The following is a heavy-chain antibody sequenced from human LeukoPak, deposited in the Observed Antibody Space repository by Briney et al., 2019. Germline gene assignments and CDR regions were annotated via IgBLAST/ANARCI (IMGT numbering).Heavy chain of an antibody. CDR3: ARVGYYYDSSGPLRY. D-gene: IGHD3-22*01. CDR2: ISSSGSTI. J-gene: IGHJ4*02. CDR1: GFTISDYY. V-gene: IGHV3-11*01. Sequence: GGSLRLSCAASGFTISDYYMSWIRQAPGKGLEWVSYISSSGSTIYYADSVKGRFTISRDNAKNSLYLQMNSLRAEDTAVYYCARVGYYYDSSGPLRYWGQGTLVTVSS.